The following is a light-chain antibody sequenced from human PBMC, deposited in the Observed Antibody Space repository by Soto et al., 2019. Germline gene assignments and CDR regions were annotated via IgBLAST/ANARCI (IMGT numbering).Light chain of an antibody. J-gene: IGLJ2*01. CDR1: SSDFGIYDL. CDR2: EGS. Sequence: QSALTQPASVSGSPGQSITISCTATSSDFGIYDLVSWYQQHPGKAPKVIIFEGSKRPSGVSNRFSGSTSGNTASLTISGLQAEDEADYHCCSYAGNRPFVFGGGTKLTVL. CDR3: CSYAGNRPFV. V-gene: IGLV2-23*03.